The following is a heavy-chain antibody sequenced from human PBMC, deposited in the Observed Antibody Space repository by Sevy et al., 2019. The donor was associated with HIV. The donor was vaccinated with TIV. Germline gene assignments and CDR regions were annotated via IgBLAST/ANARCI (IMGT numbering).Heavy chain of an antibody. J-gene: IGHJ4*02. CDR3: ARERYYYDSSGYYDY. Sequence: GGSLRLSCAASGFTVSSNYMSWVRQAPGKGLEWVSVIYSGGSTYYADSVKGRFTISRDNSKNTLYLQMNSLRAEDTAVYYCARERYYYDSSGYYDYWGQGTLVIVSS. V-gene: IGHV3-53*01. CDR1: GFTVSSNY. D-gene: IGHD3-22*01. CDR2: IYSGGST.